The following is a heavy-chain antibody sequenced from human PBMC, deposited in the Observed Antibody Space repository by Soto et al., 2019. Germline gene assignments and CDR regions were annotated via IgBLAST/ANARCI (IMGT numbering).Heavy chain of an antibody. CDR1: GFTFSSYG. D-gene: IGHD3-3*01. CDR3: AKDYDFWPKYYFDY. Sequence: QPGGSLRLSCAASGFTFSSYGMHWVRQAPGKGLEWVAVISYDGSNKYYADSVKGRFAISGDNSKNTLYLQMNSLRAEDTAVYYCAKDYDFWPKYYFDYWGQGTLVTVSS. J-gene: IGHJ4*02. V-gene: IGHV3-30*18. CDR2: ISYDGSNK.